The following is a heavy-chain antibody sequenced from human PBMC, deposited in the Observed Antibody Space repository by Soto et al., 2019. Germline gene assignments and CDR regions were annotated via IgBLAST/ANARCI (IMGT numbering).Heavy chain of an antibody. J-gene: IGHJ4*02. CDR3: ARRGSGSYYDY. CDR2: ISGSGGST. Sequence: EVQLLESGGGLVQPGGSLRLSCAASGFTFSSYAMRWVRQAPVKGLEWVSAISGSGGSTYYADSVKGRFTISRDNSKITLYLQLNSLRAEDTVVYYCARRGSGSYYDYWGQGTLVTVSS. V-gene: IGHV3-23*01. D-gene: IGHD1-26*01. CDR1: GFTFSSYA.